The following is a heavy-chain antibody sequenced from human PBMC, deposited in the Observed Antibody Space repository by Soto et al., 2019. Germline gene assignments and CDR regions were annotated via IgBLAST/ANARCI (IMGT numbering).Heavy chain of an antibody. CDR3: ARDTEPSSGWYWVVYFDY. V-gene: IGHV3-7*01. Sequence: GGSLRLSCAASGFTFSSYWMSWVRQAPGKGLEWVANIKQDGSEKYYVDSVKGRFTISRDNAKNSLYLQMNSLRAEDTAVYYCARDTEPSSGWYWVVYFDYWGQGTLVTVSS. D-gene: IGHD6-19*01. J-gene: IGHJ4*02. CDR2: IKQDGSEK. CDR1: GFTFSSYW.